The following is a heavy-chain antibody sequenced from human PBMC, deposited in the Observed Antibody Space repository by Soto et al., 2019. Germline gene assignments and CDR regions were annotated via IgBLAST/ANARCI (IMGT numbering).Heavy chain of an antibody. V-gene: IGHV3-53*01. CDR2: IYSGGST. CDR3: ASKSLYGSGTYYFDY. J-gene: IGHJ4*02. Sequence: XESLRLSCAASGFTVSSNYMSWVGQAPGKGLEWVSVIYSGGSTYYADSVKGRFTISRDNAKDSLYLQMNSLRAEDTAVYYCASKSLYGSGTYYFDYWGQGTLVTVSS. D-gene: IGHD3-10*01. CDR1: GFTVSSNY.